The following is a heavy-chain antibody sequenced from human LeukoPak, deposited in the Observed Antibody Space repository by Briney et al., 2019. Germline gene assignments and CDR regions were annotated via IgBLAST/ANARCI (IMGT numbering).Heavy chain of an antibody. CDR3: AKDLRPDGVDNFDH. CDR2: ILASGSPT. D-gene: IGHD2-8*01. V-gene: IGHV3-23*01. CDR1: GFNFNSYT. J-gene: IGHJ4*02. Sequence: GGSLRLSCAASGFNFNSYTMNWVRQAPGKGLQWVANILASGSPTYYADSVKGRFIISRDNSKNTVYLQMSSLRVEDTAIYYCAKDLRPDGVDNFDHWGQGILVTVSS.